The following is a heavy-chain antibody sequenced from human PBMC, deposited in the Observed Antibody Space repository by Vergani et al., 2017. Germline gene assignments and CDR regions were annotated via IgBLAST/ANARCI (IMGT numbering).Heavy chain of an antibody. Sequence: QLQLQESGPGLVKPSETLSLTCAVSGGSISSSSYYWGWIRQPPGKGLEWIGIIYYSGSTYYNPSLKSRVTISIDTSKNQFSLKLSSVTAADTAVYYCAGQYRYCCYMDFWGRGTTVTVSS. CDR3: AGQYRYCCYMDF. CDR1: GGSISSSSYY. J-gene: IGHJ6*03. CDR2: IYYSGST. D-gene: IGHD2-2*01. V-gene: IGHV4-39*01.